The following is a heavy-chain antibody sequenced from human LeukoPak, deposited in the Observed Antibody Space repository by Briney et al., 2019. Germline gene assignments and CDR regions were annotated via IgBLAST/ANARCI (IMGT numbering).Heavy chain of an antibody. CDR3: ARGAKAH. Sequence: ASVKVSCKASGYFFPDYYIHWVRQAPGQGLEWMGWINPDNGDTNYAQKFQGRVTMITDPSSNMAYLNMTRLGYDDTAVYYCARGAKAHWGQGTLVTVS. CDR1: GYFFPDYY. J-gene: IGHJ4*02. CDR2: INPDNGDT. V-gene: IGHV1-2*02.